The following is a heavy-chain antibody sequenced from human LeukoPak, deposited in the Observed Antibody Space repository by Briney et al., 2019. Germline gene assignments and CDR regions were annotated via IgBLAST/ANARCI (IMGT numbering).Heavy chain of an antibody. V-gene: IGHV4-59*01. CDR3: ARTYYDFWSGYYEDY. J-gene: IGHJ4*02. CDR2: IYYSGST. CDR1: GGSISSYY. Sequence: SETLSLTCTVSGGSISSYYWSWIRQPPGKGLEWIGYIYYSGSTNYNPSLKSRVTISVDTSKNQLSLKLSSVTAADTAVYYCARTYYDFWSGYYEDYWGQGTLVTVSS. D-gene: IGHD3-3*01.